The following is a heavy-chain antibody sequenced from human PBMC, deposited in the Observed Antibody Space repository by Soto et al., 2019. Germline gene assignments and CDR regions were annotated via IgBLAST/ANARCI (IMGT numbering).Heavy chain of an antibody. J-gene: IGHJ4*02. V-gene: IGHV3-33*01. CDR2: IWYDGSNR. Sequence: QVQLVESGGGVVQPGRSLRLSCTASGFTFSSYGMHWVRQAPGKGLEWVAVIWYDGSNRYYADSVKGRFTISRDNSKNTLYLQMNSLRDEDTAVYYCARVRSGYYPTLDYWGQGTLVTVSS. D-gene: IGHD3-22*01. CDR1: GFTFSSYG. CDR3: ARVRSGYYPTLDY.